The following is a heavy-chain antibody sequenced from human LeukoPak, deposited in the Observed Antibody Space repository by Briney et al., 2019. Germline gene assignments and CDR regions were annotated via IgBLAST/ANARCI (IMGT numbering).Heavy chain of an antibody. CDR2: INPNSGDT. CDR1: GYTFSGSY. D-gene: IGHD2-8*01. CDR3: ARSAEHCNNGVCFTDYYMDV. J-gene: IGHJ6*03. Sequence: ASVKVSCKASGYTFSGSYIHWVRQAPGQGLEWMGRINPNSGDTNYAQNFQGRVTMTRDTSITTAYMELSSLTSADTAVFFCARSAEHCNNGVCFTDYYMDVWGKGTTVTVSS. V-gene: IGHV1-2*06.